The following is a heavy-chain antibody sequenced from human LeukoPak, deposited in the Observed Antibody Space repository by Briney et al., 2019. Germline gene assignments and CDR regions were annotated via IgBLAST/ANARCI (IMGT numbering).Heavy chain of an antibody. CDR3: ANGYSSGWSTFDY. V-gene: IGHV3-9*01. Sequence: PGGSLRLSCAASGFTFDDYAMHWVRQAPGKGLEWVSGISWNSGSKGYADSVKGRFTISRDNAKNPLYLQMNSLRAEDTALYYCANGYSSGWSTFDYWGQGTLVTVSS. CDR1: GFTFDDYA. CDR2: ISWNSGSK. J-gene: IGHJ4*02. D-gene: IGHD6-19*01.